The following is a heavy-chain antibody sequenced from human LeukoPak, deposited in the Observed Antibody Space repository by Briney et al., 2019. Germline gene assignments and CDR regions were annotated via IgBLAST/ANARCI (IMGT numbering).Heavy chain of an antibody. CDR2: IYYSGST. Sequence: PSETLSLTCTVSGGSIRSSSYYWGWIRQPPGKGLEWIASIYYSGSTYYNPSLKSRVTISVDTSKNQFSLRLSSVTAADTAGYYCASNCGGDEYYFDYWGQGSLVTVSS. D-gene: IGHD7-27*01. CDR3: ASNCGGDEYYFDY. J-gene: IGHJ4*02. CDR1: GGSIRSSSYY. V-gene: IGHV4-39*01.